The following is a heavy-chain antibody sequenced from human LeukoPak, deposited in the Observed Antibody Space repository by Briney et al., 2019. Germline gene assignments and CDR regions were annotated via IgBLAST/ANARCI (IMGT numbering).Heavy chain of an antibody. CDR1: GGFISSYY. J-gene: IGHJ3*02. V-gene: IGHV4-4*07. CDR2: IYISGST. Sequence: SSETLSLTCTVSGGFISSYYWSWIRQPAGKGLEWIGRIYISGSTNYNPSLKSRVTISVDTSKNQFSLKLSSVTAADTAVYYCARGSIAARNDAFDIWGQGTVVTVSS. D-gene: IGHD6-6*01. CDR3: ARGSIAARNDAFDI.